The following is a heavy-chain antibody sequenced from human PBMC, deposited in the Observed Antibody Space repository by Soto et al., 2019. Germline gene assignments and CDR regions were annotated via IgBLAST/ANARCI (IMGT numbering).Heavy chain of an antibody. Sequence: QVQLVESGGGVVQPGRSLKLSCAASGFTFSHYGMHWVRQAPGRGLEWVAVIFYDGSRKEYAASLKGRFSISRDNSKNTLYLQMSGLRVEDTAMYYCVSEASDNDGNWFDFWGQGTLVTVSA. V-gene: IGHV3-33*01. J-gene: IGHJ5*01. CDR3: VSEASDNDGNWFDF. CDR1: GFTFSHYG. CDR2: IFYDGSRK. D-gene: IGHD5-12*01.